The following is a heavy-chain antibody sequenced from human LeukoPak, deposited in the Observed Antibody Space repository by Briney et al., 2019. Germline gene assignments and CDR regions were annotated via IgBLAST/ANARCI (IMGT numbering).Heavy chain of an antibody. J-gene: IGHJ4*02. V-gene: IGHV1-18*01. D-gene: IGHD3-16*02. CDR2: ISTYNGHT. CDR3: ARGMGDYVWGSYRPLDY. CDR1: AYTFTNYG. Sequence: ASVKVSCKASAYTFTNYGFSWVRQAPGQGLEWMAWISTYNGHTYYAQKLQGRVTLTRDTSTSTAYMELRSLRSDDTAVYYCARGMGDYVWGSYRPLDYWGQGTLVTVSS.